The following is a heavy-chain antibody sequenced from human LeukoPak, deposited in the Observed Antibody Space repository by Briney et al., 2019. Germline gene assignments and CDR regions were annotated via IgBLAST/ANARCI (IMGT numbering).Heavy chain of an antibody. V-gene: IGHV1-2*02. CDR3: ARVLVAYYDVVTGYGPEEFYMDV. Sequence: ASVKVSCKASGYTFTGYYMHWVRQAPGQGLEWMGWINPNSGGTNYAQKFQGRVTMTRDTSISTAYMVLSRLRPDDTAVYYCARVLVAYYDVVTGYGPEEFYMDVWGEGTTVTVSS. CDR1: GYTFTGYY. J-gene: IGHJ6*03. D-gene: IGHD3-9*01. CDR2: INPNSGGT.